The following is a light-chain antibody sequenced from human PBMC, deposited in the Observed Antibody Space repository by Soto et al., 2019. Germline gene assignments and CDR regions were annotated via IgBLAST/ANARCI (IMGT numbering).Light chain of an antibody. CDR3: SSYTSSSTLVV. CDR2: DVS. Sequence: QSALTQPASVSGSPGQSITISCTGTSSDVGGYNYVSWYQQHPGKAPKLMIYDVSNRPSGVSNRFSGSKSGNTASLTISGLQAEDEADYYCSSYTSSSTLVVFGGRTMLTVL. CDR1: SSDVGGYNY. V-gene: IGLV2-14*01. J-gene: IGLJ2*01.